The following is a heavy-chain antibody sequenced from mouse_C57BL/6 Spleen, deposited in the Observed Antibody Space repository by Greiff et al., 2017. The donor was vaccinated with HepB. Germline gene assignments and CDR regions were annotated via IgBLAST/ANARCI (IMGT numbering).Heavy chain of an antibody. V-gene: IGHV1-74*01. CDR3: AINYYGSSWDY. J-gene: IGHJ2*01. CDR1: GYTFTSYW. D-gene: IGHD1-1*01. Sequence: QVQLKQPGAELVKPGASVKVSCKASGYTFTSYWMHWVKQRPGQGLEWIGRIHPSDSDTNYNQKFKGKATLTVDKSSSTAYMQLSSLTSEDSAVYYCAINYYGSSWDYWGQGTTLIVSS. CDR2: IHPSDSDT.